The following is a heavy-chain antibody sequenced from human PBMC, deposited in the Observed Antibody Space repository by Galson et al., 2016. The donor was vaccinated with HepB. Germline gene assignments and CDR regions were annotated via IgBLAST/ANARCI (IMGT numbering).Heavy chain of an antibody. CDR2: IWYDGSTN. V-gene: IGHV3-33*06. D-gene: IGHD3-3*01. Sequence: SLRLSCAASGFTFSSYGMHWVRQAPGKGLEWVAIIWYDGSTNYYEDSVKGRFTISRDNSKSTLYLQMNSLRVEDTAVYYCVKGEYGQRFLEWLAPFDYWGQGALVTVSS. J-gene: IGHJ4*02. CDR1: GFTFSSYG. CDR3: VKGEYGQRFLEWLAPFDY.